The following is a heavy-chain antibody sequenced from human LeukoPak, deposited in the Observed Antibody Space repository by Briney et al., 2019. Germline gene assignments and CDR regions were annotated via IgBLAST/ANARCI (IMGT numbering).Heavy chain of an antibody. CDR3: AKVTYGSGTYGAFDS. CDR1: GFTFSSYG. Sequence: GGSLRLSCAASGFTFSSYGMSWVRQAPGKGLEWVSAISGSGGYTYYADSVKGRFTISRDNSKDTLYLQMNSLRAEDTAVYYCAKVTYGSGTYGAFDSWGQGTLVTVSS. D-gene: IGHD3-10*01. V-gene: IGHV3-23*01. J-gene: IGHJ4*02. CDR2: ISGSGGYT.